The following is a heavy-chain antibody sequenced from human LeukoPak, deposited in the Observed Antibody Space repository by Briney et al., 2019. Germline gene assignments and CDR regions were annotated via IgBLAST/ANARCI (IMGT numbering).Heavy chain of an antibody. CDR2: INYSGNT. CDR1: GGSISSSSDY. CDR3: ARMYYYGSGSYRTFDS. V-gene: IGHV4-39*01. J-gene: IGHJ4*02. Sequence: SETLSLTCTVSGGSISSSSDYWGWIRQPPGKGLEWIGSINYSGNTYYNPSLKSRVTISVDTSKNQFSLRLTSVTVADAAVFYCARMYYYGSGSYRTFDSWGQGALVTVSS. D-gene: IGHD3-10*01.